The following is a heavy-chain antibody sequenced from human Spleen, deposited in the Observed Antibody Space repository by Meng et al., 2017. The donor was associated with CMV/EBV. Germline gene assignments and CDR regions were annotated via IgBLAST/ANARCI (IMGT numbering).Heavy chain of an antibody. CDR2: IKSKTDGGTT. CDR1: GFTVSNNY. Sequence: GESLKISCAASGFTVSNNYMNWVRQAPGKGLEWVGRIKSKTDGGTTDYAAPVKGRFTISRDDSKNTLYLQMNSLKTEDTAVYYCTTLRGYSFIYWGQGTLVTVSS. J-gene: IGHJ4*02. CDR3: TTLRGYSFIY. D-gene: IGHD5-18*01. V-gene: IGHV3-15*01.